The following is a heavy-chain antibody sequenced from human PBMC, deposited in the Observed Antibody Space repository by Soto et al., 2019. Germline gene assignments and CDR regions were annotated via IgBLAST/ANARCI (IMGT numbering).Heavy chain of an antibody. J-gene: IGHJ6*02. D-gene: IGHD6-19*01. V-gene: IGHV3-23*01. Sequence: EVQLLESGGGLVQPGGSLRLSCAASGFPFSTSAMNWVRQAPGKGLEWVSIISGTSDGAYYAESVKGRFTSSRDNSKNSLYLQMNSLGAEGTAVYYCARGSGSSGHYYYGMDVWGQGTTVTVSS. CDR3: ARGSGSSGHYYYGMDV. CDR1: GFPFSTSA. CDR2: ISGTSDGA.